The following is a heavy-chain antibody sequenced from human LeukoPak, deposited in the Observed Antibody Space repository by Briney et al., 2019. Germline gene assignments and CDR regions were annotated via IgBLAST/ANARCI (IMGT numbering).Heavy chain of an antibody. Sequence: ASVKVSFKASGYTFPAYYLHWVRQAPGQGFEWMGIINPSGGSTRYAQKFQGRVTMTRDTSTSTVYMELSSLRSEDTAVYYCARNPVTTKYFDYWGQGTLVTVSS. CDR1: GYTFPAYY. J-gene: IGHJ4*02. D-gene: IGHD4-17*01. V-gene: IGHV1-46*01. CDR2: INPSGGST. CDR3: ARNPVTTKYFDY.